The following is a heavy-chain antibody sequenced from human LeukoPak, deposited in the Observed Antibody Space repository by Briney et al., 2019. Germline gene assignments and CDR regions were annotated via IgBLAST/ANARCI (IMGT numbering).Heavy chain of an antibody. J-gene: IGHJ4*02. V-gene: IGHV1-24*01. CDR2: FDPEDGET. CDR1: GYTLTELS. Sequence: ASVKVSCKVSGYTLTELSMHWVRQAPGKGLEWMGGFDPEDGETIYAQKFQGRVTMTEDTSTDTAYMELSSLRSEDTAVYYCATAGCDSSGYFFDYWGQGTLVTVSS. CDR3: ATAGCDSSGYFFDY. D-gene: IGHD3-22*01.